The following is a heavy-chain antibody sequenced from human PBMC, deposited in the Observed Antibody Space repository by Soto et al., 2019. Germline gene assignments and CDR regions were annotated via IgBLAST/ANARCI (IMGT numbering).Heavy chain of an antibody. CDR2: ISGRGGST. J-gene: IGHJ4*02. CDR3: ARGPITQTSFIDH. V-gene: IGHV3-23*01. CDR1: GFTFSSYA. Sequence: GGSLRLSCAASGFTFSSYAMRCVRQAPGKGLEGVSGISGRGGSTYYADSVKGRFTISRDNSKDTLYPKMHSLTSDDTAVYFCARGPITQTSFIDHWGQGTLVTVSS. D-gene: IGHD1-20*01.